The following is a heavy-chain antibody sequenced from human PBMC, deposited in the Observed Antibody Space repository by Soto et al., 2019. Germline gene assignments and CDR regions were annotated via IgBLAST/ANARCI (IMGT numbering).Heavy chain of an antibody. CDR3: ARVRRGYSYGYNWFDP. CDR1: GYTFTGYY. CDR2: INPNSGGT. D-gene: IGHD5-18*01. J-gene: IGHJ5*02. V-gene: IGHV1-2*02. Sequence: QVQLVQSGAEVKKPGASVKVSCTASGYTFTGYYMHWVRQAPGQGLEWMGWINPNSGGTNYAQKFQGRVTMTRDTSISRAYMELSRLRSDDTAVYYCARVRRGYSYGYNWFDPWGQGTLVNVSS.